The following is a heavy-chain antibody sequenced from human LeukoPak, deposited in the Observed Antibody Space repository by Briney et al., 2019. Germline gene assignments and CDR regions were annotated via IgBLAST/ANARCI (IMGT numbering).Heavy chain of an antibody. CDR3: ARSDGANYYYGMDV. Sequence: GGSLRLSCAASGFTFSSYSMNWVRKAPGKGLEWVSFITSSSSYKYYADSVKGRFTISRDNAKSSLYLQMNSLRAEDTAVYYCARSDGANYYYGMDVWGQGTTVTVSS. CDR1: GFTFSSYS. V-gene: IGHV3-21*01. J-gene: IGHJ6*02. D-gene: IGHD5-24*01. CDR2: ITSSSSYK.